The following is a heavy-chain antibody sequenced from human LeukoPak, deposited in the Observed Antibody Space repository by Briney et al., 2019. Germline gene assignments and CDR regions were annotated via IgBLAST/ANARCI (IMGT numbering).Heavy chain of an antibody. D-gene: IGHD2-15*01. CDR3: ARGIIGYYFAY. V-gene: IGHV1-18*01. CDR1: GYTFTIYG. Sequence: ASVKVSCKTSGYTFTIYGISWVRQAPGQGLEWMGLISAYGNTNYAQNLQGRVTMTTDTSTSTAYMELRSLGSDDTAVYYCARGIIGYYFAYWGQGTLVTVSS. J-gene: IGHJ4*02. CDR2: ISAYGNT.